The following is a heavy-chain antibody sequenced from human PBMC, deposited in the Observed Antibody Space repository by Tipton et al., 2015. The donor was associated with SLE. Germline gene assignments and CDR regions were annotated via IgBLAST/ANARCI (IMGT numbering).Heavy chain of an antibody. Sequence: TLSLTCAVYGGSFSGYYWSWIRQPPGKGLEWIGYIYYSGSTNYNPSLKSRVTISVDTSKNQFSLKLSSVTAADTAVYYWARKRNGMGIWGQGTMVTASS. D-gene: IGHD5-24*01. CDR3: ARKRNGMGI. J-gene: IGHJ3*02. CDR2: IYYSGST. V-gene: IGHV4-59*01. CDR1: GGSFSGYY.